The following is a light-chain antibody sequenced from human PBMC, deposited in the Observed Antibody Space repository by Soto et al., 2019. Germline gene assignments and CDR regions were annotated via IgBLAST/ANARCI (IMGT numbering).Light chain of an antibody. V-gene: IGKV1-9*01. CDR3: QQLNSYPQT. Sequence: RATLSCRASQSISDTLAWYQQKPGQAPRLLVYSASTLQSGVPSRFSGSGSGPDFTLTISSLQPEDSATYFCQQLNSYPQTFGQGTRLEI. CDR2: SAS. J-gene: IGKJ5*01. CDR1: QSISDT.